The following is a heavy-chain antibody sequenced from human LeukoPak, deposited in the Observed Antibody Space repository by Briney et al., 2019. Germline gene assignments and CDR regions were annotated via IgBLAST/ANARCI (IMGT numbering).Heavy chain of an antibody. CDR2: INQDGSDK. Sequence: GGSLRLSCAASGFTFSSYWMSWVRQAPGRGLEWVANINQDGSDKSYVDSVKGRFTIFRDNAKNSLYLQMDSLRAEDTAMYYCVSQFSSSSFYWGQGTPVTVSS. CDR3: VSQFSSSSFY. J-gene: IGHJ4*02. V-gene: IGHV3-7*01. D-gene: IGHD6-6*01. CDR1: GFTFSSYW.